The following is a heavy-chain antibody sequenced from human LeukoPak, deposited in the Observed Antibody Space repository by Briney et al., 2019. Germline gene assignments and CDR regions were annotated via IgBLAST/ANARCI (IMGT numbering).Heavy chain of an antibody. D-gene: IGHD3-3*01. CDR2: ISSSSSTI. Sequence: GGSLGLSCAASGFTFSSYSMNWVRQAPGKGLEWVSYISSSSSTIYYADSVKGRFTISRDNAKNSLYLQMNSLRAEDTAVYYCVRGSLASGVVVYYYYYLDVWGKGTTVTVSS. CDR3: VRGSLASGVVVYYYYYLDV. J-gene: IGHJ6*03. V-gene: IGHV3-48*04. CDR1: GFTFSSYS.